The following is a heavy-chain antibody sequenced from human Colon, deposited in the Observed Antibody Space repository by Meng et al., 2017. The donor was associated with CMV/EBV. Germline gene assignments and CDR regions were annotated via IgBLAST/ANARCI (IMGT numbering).Heavy chain of an antibody. Sequence: QVQLVQSGADMKKPRASAKVSCKASGYTFTAYHVHWVRQAPGQGLEYMGILLASGNTKHTQKVQGRLTLTRDTTTATVYMELSGLRSDDTAVYFCAREFPSTFYFDYWGQGTLVTVSS. CDR3: AREFPSTFYFDY. CDR2: LLASGNT. V-gene: IGHV1-46*01. J-gene: IGHJ4*02. CDR1: GYTFTAYH. D-gene: IGHD1-1*01.